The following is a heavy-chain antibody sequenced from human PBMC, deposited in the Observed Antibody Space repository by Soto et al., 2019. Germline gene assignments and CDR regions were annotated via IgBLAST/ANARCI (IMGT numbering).Heavy chain of an antibody. J-gene: IGHJ4*02. CDR3: ARATWKTAAKFDY. D-gene: IGHD2-2*01. Sequence: GGSLRLSCAASGFTVSSNYMSWVRQAPGKGLEWVSVIYSGGSTYYADSVKGRFTISRDNSKNTLYLQMNSLRAEDTAVYYCARATWKTAAKFDYWGQGTLVTVSS. V-gene: IGHV3-66*01. CDR1: GFTVSSNY. CDR2: IYSGGST.